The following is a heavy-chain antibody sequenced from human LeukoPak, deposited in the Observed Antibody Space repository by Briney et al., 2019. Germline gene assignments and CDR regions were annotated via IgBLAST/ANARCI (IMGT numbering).Heavy chain of an antibody. Sequence: SETLSLTCGVYGGSLSGYYWSWIRQPPGKGLEWIGEINHSGSTNYNPSLKSRVTISVDTSKNQFSLKLSSVTAADTALYYCARPHCSGGDCYYFDIWGQGTMVTVSS. V-gene: IGHV4-34*01. CDR3: ARPHCSGGDCYYFDI. D-gene: IGHD2-15*01. J-gene: IGHJ3*02. CDR1: GGSLSGYY. CDR2: INHSGST.